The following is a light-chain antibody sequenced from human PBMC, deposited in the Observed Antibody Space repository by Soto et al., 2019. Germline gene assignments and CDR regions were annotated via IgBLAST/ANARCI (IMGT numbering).Light chain of an antibody. Sequence: IQLTQSPSSLSAAVGDRVTITCRASQGIASYLAWYQQKPGKAPKLLIYAASTLQTGVPSRFSGSRSGTDFTLTIGSLQPEDVATYYCQQLHTYTYTFGQGTKLEIK. CDR3: QQLHTYTYT. V-gene: IGKV1-9*01. J-gene: IGKJ2*01. CDR2: AAS. CDR1: QGIASY.